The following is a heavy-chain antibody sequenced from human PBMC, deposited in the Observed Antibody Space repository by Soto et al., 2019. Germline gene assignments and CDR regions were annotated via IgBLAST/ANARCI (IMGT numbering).Heavy chain of an antibody. V-gene: IGHV4-59*01. Sequence: SETLSLTCTVSGGSISSYYWIWIRQPPGKGLEWIGYISYSGSTNYNPSLKSRPTISVDTSKNQFSLKLRSVTAADTATYYCAHRPLVKGHRPPAMVTGPTEFDYWGQGTLVTVSS. D-gene: IGHD5-18*01. J-gene: IGHJ4*02. CDR3: AHRPLVKGHRPPAMVTGPTEFDY. CDR1: GGSISSYY. CDR2: ISYSGST.